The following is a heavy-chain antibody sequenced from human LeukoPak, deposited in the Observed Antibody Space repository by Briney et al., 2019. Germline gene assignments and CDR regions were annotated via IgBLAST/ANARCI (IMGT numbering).Heavy chain of an antibody. CDR1: GFRHCSYW. V-gene: IGHV3-74*01. Sequence: GGSLRLSCAASGFRHCSYWMHWVRQAPGKGLVWVSRINSGTITDYADSVKDRFTISRDNAKNTLFLQMNSLRAEDTAVYYCARVPGSGGDYLHYWGQGILVTVSA. D-gene: IGHD3-10*01. CDR2: INSGTIT. J-gene: IGHJ4*02. CDR3: ARVPGSGGDYLHY.